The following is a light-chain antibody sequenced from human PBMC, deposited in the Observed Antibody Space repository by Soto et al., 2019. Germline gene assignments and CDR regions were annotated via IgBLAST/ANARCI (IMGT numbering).Light chain of an antibody. CDR3: CSYAGSITFYV. J-gene: IGLJ1*01. Sequence: QSVLTQPASVSGSPGQSITISCTGTSSDVGSYSLVSWYQQHPGKAPKLMIYEVSKRPSGVSNRFSGSKSGNTASLTISGLQAEDEADYYCCSYAGSITFYVFGTGTKVTVL. CDR1: SSDVGSYSL. V-gene: IGLV2-23*02. CDR2: EVS.